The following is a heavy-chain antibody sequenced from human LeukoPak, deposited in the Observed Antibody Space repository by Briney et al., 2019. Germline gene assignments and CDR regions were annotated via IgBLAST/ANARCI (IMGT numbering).Heavy chain of an antibody. J-gene: IGHJ6*02. D-gene: IGHD3-10*01. CDR2: INPNSGDT. V-gene: IGHV1-2*02. CDR3: ARSEVRGVMINRYYYFGLDV. Sequence: ASVKVSCKASGYIFTNYYMHWVRQAPGQGREWIGWINPNSGDTNFAQSFQGRVTMTRDTSISTGYMGLSRLTSDDTAVYYCARSEVRGVMINRYYYFGLDVWGQGTTVTVSS. CDR1: GYIFTNYY.